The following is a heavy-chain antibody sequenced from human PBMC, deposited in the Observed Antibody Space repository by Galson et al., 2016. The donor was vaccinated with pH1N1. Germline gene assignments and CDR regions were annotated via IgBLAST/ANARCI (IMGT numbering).Heavy chain of an antibody. CDR2: FIPMINLA. V-gene: IGHV1-69*02. Sequence: SVKVSCKASGDGFSSHTITWVRQAPGQGLEWVGRFIPMINLANSAQKFQGRVTITADKSTTTVYMHLTSLRPEDTAVYYCARDLGVVPAATSWFDPWGQGTLVSVSS. D-gene: IGHD2-2*01. CDR3: ARDLGVVPAATSWFDP. J-gene: IGHJ5*02. CDR1: GDGFSSHT.